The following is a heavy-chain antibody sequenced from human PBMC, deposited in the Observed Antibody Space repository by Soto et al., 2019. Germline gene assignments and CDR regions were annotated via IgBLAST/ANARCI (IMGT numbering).Heavy chain of an antibody. Sequence: QLQLQESGSGLVKPSQTLSLTCAVSGGSISSGGYSWSWIRQPPAKGLEWIGYIYHSGSTYYNPSLKSRVTISVDRSKNQFSLKLSSLTAADTAVYYCARENNVLPGGYFDYWGQGTLVTVSS. CDR1: GGSISSGGYS. CDR3: ARENNVLPGGYFDY. CDR2: IYHSGST. V-gene: IGHV4-30-2*01. J-gene: IGHJ4*02. D-gene: IGHD3-10*01.